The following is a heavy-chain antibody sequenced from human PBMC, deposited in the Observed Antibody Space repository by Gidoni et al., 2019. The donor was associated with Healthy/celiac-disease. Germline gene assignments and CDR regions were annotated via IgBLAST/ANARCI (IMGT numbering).Heavy chain of an antibody. Sequence: QVQLVASGGGVVQPGRSLRLSCAASGFTISSYGMHWVRQAPGKGLEWVAVISYDGSNKYYADSVKGRFTISRDNSKNTLYLQMNSLRAEDTAVYYCAKDSQGYPHITEIYFDYWGQGTLVTVSS. CDR2: ISYDGSNK. J-gene: IGHJ4*02. CDR3: AKDSQGYPHITEIYFDY. V-gene: IGHV3-30*18. CDR1: GFTISSYG. D-gene: IGHD3-10*01.